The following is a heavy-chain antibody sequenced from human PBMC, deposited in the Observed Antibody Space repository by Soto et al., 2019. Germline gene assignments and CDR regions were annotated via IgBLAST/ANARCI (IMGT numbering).Heavy chain of an antibody. D-gene: IGHD3-10*01. CDR2: IIPIFGTA. CDR1: GGTFSSYA. CDR3: ARDEGVIRPHACDI. J-gene: IGHJ3*02. V-gene: IGHV1-69*12. Sequence: QVQLVQSGAEVTKPGSSVKVSCKASGGTFSSYAISWLRQAPGQGLEWMGGIIPIFGTANYAQKFQGRVTITADESTSTAYMELSSLRSEDTAVYYCARDEGVIRPHACDIWGQGTMVTVSS.